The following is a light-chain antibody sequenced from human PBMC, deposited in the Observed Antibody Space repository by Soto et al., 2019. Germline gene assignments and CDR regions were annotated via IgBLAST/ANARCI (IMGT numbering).Light chain of an antibody. J-gene: IGKJ3*01. Sequence: DIQMTQSPSSLSASVGDRVTITCRASQTISKYLNWYQRKPGKAPKLLIYAASTLRSGVPSRFSGSESGTEFTLTISSLQPEDFGDYICQQSYKTPLTFGPGTKVEIK. V-gene: IGKV1-39*01. CDR1: QTISKY. CDR2: AAS. CDR3: QQSYKTPLT.